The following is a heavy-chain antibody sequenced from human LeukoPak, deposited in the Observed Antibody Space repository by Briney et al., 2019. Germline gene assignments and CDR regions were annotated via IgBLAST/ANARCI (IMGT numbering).Heavy chain of an antibody. CDR1: GGTFSSYA. CDR2: IIPIFGTA. V-gene: IGHV1-69*13. D-gene: IGHD3-22*01. J-gene: IGHJ4*02. CDR3: ASQPDDSSGYYPYYFDY. Sequence: SVKVSCKASGGTFSSYAISWVRQAPGQGLEWMGGIIPIFGTANYAQKFQGRVTITADESTSTAYMELSSLRSEDTAVYYCASQPDDSSGYYPYYFDYWGQGTLVTVSS.